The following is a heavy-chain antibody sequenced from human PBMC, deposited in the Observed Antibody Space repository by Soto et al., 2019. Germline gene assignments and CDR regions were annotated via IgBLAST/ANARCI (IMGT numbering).Heavy chain of an antibody. V-gene: IGHV3-49*03. CDR2: IRSKASGGTT. D-gene: IGHD2-2*02. Sequence: PGGSLRLSCTASGFTFGDYAMSWFRQAPGKGLERVGFIRSKASGGTTEYAASVKGRFTISRDDSKSIAYLQMNSLKTEDTAVYYCTREAGYCSSTSCYTEGGGDYYYYYGMDVWGQGTTVTVSS. CDR3: TREAGYCSSTSCYTEGGGDYYYYYGMDV. CDR1: GFTFGDYA. J-gene: IGHJ6*02.